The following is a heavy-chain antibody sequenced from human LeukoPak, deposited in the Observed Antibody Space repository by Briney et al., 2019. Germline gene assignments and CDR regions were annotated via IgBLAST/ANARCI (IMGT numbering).Heavy chain of an antibody. Sequence: GGSLRLSCAASGFTFSSYAMSWVRQAPGKGLKWVSAISGSGGSTYYADSVKGRFTISRDNSKNTLYLQMNSLRAEDTAVYYCAKGTIFGVVIPFDYWGQGTLVTVSS. V-gene: IGHV3-23*01. CDR3: AKGTIFGVVIPFDY. D-gene: IGHD3-3*01. CDR1: GFTFSSYA. J-gene: IGHJ4*02. CDR2: ISGSGGST.